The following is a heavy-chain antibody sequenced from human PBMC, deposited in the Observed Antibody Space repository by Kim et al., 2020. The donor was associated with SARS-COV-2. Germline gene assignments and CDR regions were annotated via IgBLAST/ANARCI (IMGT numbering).Heavy chain of an antibody. J-gene: IGHJ6*02. Sequence: ASVKVSCKASGYTFTGYYMHWVRQAPGQGLEWMGWINPNNGGTDYAQKFQGRVTMTRDTSISTAYMELSRLRSDDTAVYYCGAVVEPAAVNHHYGLDVWGQGTTVTVSS. CDR2: INPNNGGT. V-gene: IGHV1-2*02. CDR3: GAVVEPAAVNHHYGLDV. CDR1: GYTFTGYY. D-gene: IGHD2-2*01.